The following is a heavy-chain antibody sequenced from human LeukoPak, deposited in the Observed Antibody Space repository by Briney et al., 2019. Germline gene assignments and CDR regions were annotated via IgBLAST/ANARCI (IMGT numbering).Heavy chain of an antibody. J-gene: IGHJ4*02. CDR1: GYSFTSFG. CDR3: VRDLGVDTSMIFFDF. CDR2: ISAYNGNT. V-gene: IGHV1-18*01. D-gene: IGHD5-18*01. Sequence: ASVKVSCKASGYSFTSFGISWVRQAPGQGLEWVGWISAYNGNTRSAQRFQGRVSMTTDTSTSTAYMELRSLRFDDTAVFYCVRDLGVDTSMIFFDFWGQGTLVTVSS.